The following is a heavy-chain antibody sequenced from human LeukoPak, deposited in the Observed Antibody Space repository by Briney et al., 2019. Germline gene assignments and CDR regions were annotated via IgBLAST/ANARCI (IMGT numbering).Heavy chain of an antibody. J-gene: IGHJ4*02. CDR2: IYHTGSS. D-gene: IGHD3-16*01. V-gene: IGHV4-59*01. CDR1: GGSISNYF. Sequence: SETLSLTCTVSGGSISNYFWSWIRQSPGKGLEWIGCIYHTGSSNYNPSLKSRATTSMDTSKNQFSLKLTSVTAADTAVYYCARLGDAWGQGTLVTVSS. CDR3: ARLGDA.